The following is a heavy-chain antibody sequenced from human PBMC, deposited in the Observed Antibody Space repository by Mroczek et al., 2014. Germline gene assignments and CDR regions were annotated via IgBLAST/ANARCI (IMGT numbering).Heavy chain of an antibody. CDR1: GFSLNSNGVG. J-gene: IGHJ3*01. Sequence: SGPTLVQPTQTLTLTCTISGFSLNSNGVGVGWIRQPPGQALEWLALIYWDGDQRLRPSLKNRLTITKDTSKSQVILTMTKMDPDDTATYFCAHRLISHYTAFDVWGPGQVVTVSS. CDR3: AHRLISHYTAFDV. D-gene: IGHD2-2*02. CDR2: IYWDGDQ. V-gene: IGHV2-5*02.